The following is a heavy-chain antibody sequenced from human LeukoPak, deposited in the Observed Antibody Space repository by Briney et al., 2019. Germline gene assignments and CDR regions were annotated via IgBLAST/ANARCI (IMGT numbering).Heavy chain of an antibody. CDR1: GGTFSSYA. CDR3: ARAIVVVPAATLFDY. CDR2: IIPIFGTA. V-gene: IGHV1-69*06. J-gene: IGHJ4*02. Sequence: ASVKVSCKASGGTFSSYAISWVRQAPGQGLEWMGGIIPIFGTANYAQKFQGRVTITADKSTSTAYMELRSLRSDDTAVYYCARAIVVVPAATLFDYWGQGTLVTVSS. D-gene: IGHD2-2*01.